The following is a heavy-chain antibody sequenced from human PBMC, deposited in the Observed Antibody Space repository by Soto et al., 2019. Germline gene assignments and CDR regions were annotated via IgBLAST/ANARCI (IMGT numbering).Heavy chain of an antibody. CDR2: IYYSGST. Sequence: ASETLSLTCTVSGGSISSYYWSWIRPPPGKGLEWIGYIYYSGSTNYNPSLKSRVTISVDTSKNQFSLKLSSVTAADTAVYYCASGSGRRWLQPFDYWGQGTLVTVSS. CDR1: GGSISSYY. J-gene: IGHJ4*02. D-gene: IGHD2-15*01. V-gene: IGHV4-59*01. CDR3: ASGSGRRWLQPFDY.